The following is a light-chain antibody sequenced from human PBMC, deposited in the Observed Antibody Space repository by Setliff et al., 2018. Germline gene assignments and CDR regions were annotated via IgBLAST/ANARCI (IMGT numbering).Light chain of an antibody. V-gene: IGLV2-14*01. CDR1: SSDVGGYNY. CDR3: TSYTSSRTDV. Sequence: QSVLTQPASVSGSPGQSITISCTGTSSDVGGYNYVSWYQQHPGKAPKLMIYEVSDRPSGVSNRFSGSKSGNTASLTISGLQAEDGADYYCTSYTSSRTDVFGTGTKVTVL. CDR2: EVS. J-gene: IGLJ1*01.